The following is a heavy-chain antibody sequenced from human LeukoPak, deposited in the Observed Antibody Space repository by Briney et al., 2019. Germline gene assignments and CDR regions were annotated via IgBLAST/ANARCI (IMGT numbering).Heavy chain of an antibody. D-gene: IGHD2-15*01. CDR1: GGSISSYY. V-gene: IGHV4-4*07. Sequence: PSETLSLTCTVSGGSISSYYWSCLRRPAGKGLEWIGRISSSGSTDYNPSLKSRVTMSVDTSKTQFSLKLSSVTAADTAVYYCAREGRSSTPGYWGQGTLVTVSS. CDR2: ISSSGST. CDR3: AREGRSSTPGY. J-gene: IGHJ4*02.